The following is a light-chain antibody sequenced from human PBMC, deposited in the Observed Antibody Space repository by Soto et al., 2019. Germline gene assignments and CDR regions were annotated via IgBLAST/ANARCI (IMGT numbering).Light chain of an antibody. CDR3: AAWDGSLNGYV. CDR1: SSNIGNNA. J-gene: IGLJ1*01. CDR2: YDD. Sequence: QSVLTQPPSVSAAPRQRVTISCSGSSSNIGNNAVSWYQQLPGKAPKLLIYYDDLKPSGVSARFSGSKSGTSASLAISGLQSGDEAHYYCAAWDGSLNGYVFGTGTKVTVL. V-gene: IGLV1-36*01.